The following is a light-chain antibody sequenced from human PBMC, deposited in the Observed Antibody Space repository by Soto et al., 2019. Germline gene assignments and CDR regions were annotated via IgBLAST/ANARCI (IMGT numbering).Light chain of an antibody. CDR1: QSISSY. CDR2: AAY. Sequence: DIQMTQSPSSLSASVGDRVTITCRASQSISSYLNWYQQKPGKAPKLLIYAAYSLQSGVPSRFSGSGSGTDFTLTIRSLQPEDFATYYCQQSYSTPGTFGQGTRLEIK. CDR3: QQSYSTPGT. V-gene: IGKV1-39*01. J-gene: IGKJ5*01.